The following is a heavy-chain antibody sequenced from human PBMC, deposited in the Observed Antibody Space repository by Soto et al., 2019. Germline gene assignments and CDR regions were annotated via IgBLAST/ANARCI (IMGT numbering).Heavy chain of an antibody. V-gene: IGHV1-8*01. D-gene: IGHD2-15*01. CDR3: ARYPYTSYCSDGSCSYDAFDI. J-gene: IGHJ3*02. Sequence: QVQMVQSGAEVKKPGASVKVSCRASGYSFTSYDVNWVRQATGQGLEWMGWMKPNSGNTAFAEKFQGRITMTRDTPISTAYMELSGLTSEDTAVYYCARYPYTSYCSDGSCSYDAFDIWGQGTVVTVSS. CDR1: GYSFTSYD. CDR2: MKPNSGNT.